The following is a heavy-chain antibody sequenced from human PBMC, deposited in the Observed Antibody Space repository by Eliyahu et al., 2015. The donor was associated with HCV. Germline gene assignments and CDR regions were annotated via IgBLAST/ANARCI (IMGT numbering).Heavy chain of an antibody. D-gene: IGHD3-10*01. CDR3: VKEGGTGAADY. J-gene: IGHJ4*02. V-gene: IGHV3-48*01. CDR1: GFTFSTAT. Sequence: EVQLVESGGGLVQPGESLRLFCAASGFTFSTATMXWVRQAPGKGLEWLSYISITTSSIYYADSVKGRFTISRDIAENSLYLQMNSLRAEDTAVYYCVKEGGTGAADYWGQGTLVTVSS. CDR2: ISITTSSI.